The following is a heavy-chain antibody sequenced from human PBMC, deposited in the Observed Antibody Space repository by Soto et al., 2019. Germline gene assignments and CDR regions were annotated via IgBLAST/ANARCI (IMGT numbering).Heavy chain of an antibody. J-gene: IGHJ3*02. CDR3: ARDRTYYYDSSGYYYAFDI. CDR1: GFTFSSYW. V-gene: IGHV3-7*01. Sequence: VGSVRLSCAASGFTFSSYWMSWVRQAPGKGLEWVANIKQDGSEKYYVDPVKGRFTISRDNAKNSLYLQMNSLRAEDTAVYYCARDRTYYYDSSGYYYAFDIWGQGTMVTVSS. CDR2: IKQDGSEK. D-gene: IGHD3-22*01.